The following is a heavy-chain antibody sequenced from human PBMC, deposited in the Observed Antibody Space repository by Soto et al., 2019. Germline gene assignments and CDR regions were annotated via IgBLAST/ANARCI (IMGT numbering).Heavy chain of an antibody. J-gene: IGHJ4*02. D-gene: IGHD1-26*01. V-gene: IGHV1-3*01. Sequence: ASVNVSCKASGYTFTSYSIHWVRQAPGQRLEWLGWIRAGDGDTQYSQNFQGRVTITRDTSASTTYMDLSSLRSEDSAVYYCARENFPQTGSYYDSWGQGTLVTVSS. CDR3: ARENFPQTGSYYDS. CDR2: IRAGDGDT. CDR1: GYTFTSYS.